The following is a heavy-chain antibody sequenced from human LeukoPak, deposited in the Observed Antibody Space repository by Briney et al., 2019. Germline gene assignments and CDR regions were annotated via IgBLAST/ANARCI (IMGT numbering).Heavy chain of an antibody. V-gene: IGHV1-69*13. CDR2: IIPIFGTA. CDR1: GGTFSSYA. D-gene: IGHD1-20*01. J-gene: IGHJ6*02. CDR3: ARSMAVYNWNPYGMDV. Sequence: GASVKVSCKASGGTFSSYAISWVRQAPGQGLEWMGGIIPIFGTANYAQKFQGRVTITADESTSTAYMELSSLRSEDTAVYYCARSMAVYNWNPYGMDVWGQVTTVTVSS.